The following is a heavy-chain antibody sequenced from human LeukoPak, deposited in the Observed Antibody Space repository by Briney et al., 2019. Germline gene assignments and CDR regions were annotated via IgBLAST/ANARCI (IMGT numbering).Heavy chain of an antibody. CDR1: RFTFSSYD. V-gene: IGHV3-13*01. J-gene: IGHJ5*01. Sequence: GGSLRLSCAASRFTFSSYDMDWVRQATGKGLEWVSAIGTAGDTYYPGSVKGRFTISRENAKNSLYLQMNSLRAGDTAVYYCARDQGYCSGGSRLNWFDSWGQGNLVTVSS. CDR2: IGTAGDT. D-gene: IGHD2-15*01. CDR3: ARDQGYCSGGSRLNWFDS.